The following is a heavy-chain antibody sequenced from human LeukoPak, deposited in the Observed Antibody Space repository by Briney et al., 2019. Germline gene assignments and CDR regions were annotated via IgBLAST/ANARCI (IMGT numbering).Heavy chain of an antibody. J-gene: IGHJ5*01. CDR2: IRNDGSNK. V-gene: IGHV3-30*02. D-gene: IGHD4/OR15-4a*01. CDR1: GFTFSSYG. CDR3: PKVYEYGDHEWFDS. Sequence: GGSLRLSCAASGFTFSSYGMHWVRQAPGKGLEWVAFIRNDGSNKQYADSVKGRFTISRDNSKNTLYLQVSSLRAEDTAVYYCPKVYEYGDHEWFDSWGQGTLVTVSS.